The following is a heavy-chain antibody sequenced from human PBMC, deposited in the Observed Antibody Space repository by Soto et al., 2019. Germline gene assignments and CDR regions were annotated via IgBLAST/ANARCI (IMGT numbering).Heavy chain of an antibody. CDR3: ARDRGSAAWTLNWFDS. CDR1: GYTFTDHF. V-gene: IGHV1-2*02. D-gene: IGHD1-26*01. Sequence: QVLLVQSGAEVRKPWASVKVSCKASGYTFTDHFMHWVRQAPGQGLEWMGWINPKTGDTNYAQNFQGRVTMTRDTSITTAYMEMYYLRSDDMAVYYCARDRGSAAWTLNWFDSWGQGTLVTVSS. J-gene: IGHJ5*01. CDR2: INPKTGDT.